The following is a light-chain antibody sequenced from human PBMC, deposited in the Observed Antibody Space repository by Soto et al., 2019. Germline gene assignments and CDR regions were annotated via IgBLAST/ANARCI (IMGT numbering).Light chain of an antibody. CDR2: DAS. J-gene: IGKJ1*01. CDR1: QRFSSSQ. V-gene: IGKV3-20*01. CDR3: QVYGSSPPWT. Sequence: EIVLTQSPGTLSLSPGERATLSCRARQRFSSSQLAWYQQKPGQAPTLVIYDASTRATGIPDRFSGSGSGTDFTLTISRLEPEDFAVYHCQVYGSSPPWTFGQGTKVEIK.